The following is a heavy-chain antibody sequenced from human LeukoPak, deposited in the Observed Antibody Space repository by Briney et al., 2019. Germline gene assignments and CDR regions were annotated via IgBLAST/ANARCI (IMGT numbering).Heavy chain of an antibody. CDR1: GYTFTGYY. V-gene: IGHV1-2*02. Sequence: ASVKVSCKASGYTFTGYYMHWVRQAPGQGLEWMGWINPNTGDTNYAQKFHGRVTMTRDTSISTAYMELSRLRSDDTAVYYCARDGRCSGTSCYSSFDYWGQGTLVTVSS. J-gene: IGHJ4*02. D-gene: IGHD2-15*01. CDR2: INPNTGDT. CDR3: ARDGRCSGTSCYSSFDY.